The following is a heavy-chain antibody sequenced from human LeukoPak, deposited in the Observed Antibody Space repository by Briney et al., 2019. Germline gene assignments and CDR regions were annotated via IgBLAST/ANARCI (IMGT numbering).Heavy chain of an antibody. CDR2: INPNSGGT. J-gene: IGHJ4*02. D-gene: IGHD1-26*01. CDR1: GYTFTCYY. CDR3: ARRRGGATNDY. Sequence: ASVKVSCKASGYTFTCYYTHWVRQAPGQGLEWMGWINPNSGGTNYAQKFQGRVTMTRDTSISTAYMGLSRLRSDDTAVYYCARRRGGATNDYWGQGTLVTVSS. V-gene: IGHV1-2*02.